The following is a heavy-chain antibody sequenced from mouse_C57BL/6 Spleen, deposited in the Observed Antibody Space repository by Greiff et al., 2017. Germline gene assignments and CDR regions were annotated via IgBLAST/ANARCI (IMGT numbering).Heavy chain of an antibody. D-gene: IGHD2-3*01. CDR3: ARAGYDGYYDPFAY. CDR2: IYPGDGDT. CDR1: GYAFSSYW. J-gene: IGHJ3*01. Sequence: VKLVESGAELVKPGASVKISCKASGYAFSSYWMNWVKQRPGKGLEWIGQIYPGDGDTNYNGKFKGKATLTADKSSSTAYMQLSSLTSEDSAVYFCARAGYDGYYDPFAYWGQGTLVTVSA. V-gene: IGHV1-80*01.